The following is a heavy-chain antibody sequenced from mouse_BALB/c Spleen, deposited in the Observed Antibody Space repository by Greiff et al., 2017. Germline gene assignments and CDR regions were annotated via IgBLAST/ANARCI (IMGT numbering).Heavy chain of an antibody. J-gene: IGHJ3*01. CDR1: GYSITSDYA. V-gene: IGHV3-2*02. CDR2: ISYSGST. Sequence: EVKLVESGPGLVKPSQSLSLTCTVTGYSITSDYAWNWIRQFPGNKLEWMGYISYSGSTSYNPSLKSRISITRDTSKNQFFLQLNSVTTEDTATYYCARSDPRGFAYWGQGTLVTVSA. CDR3: ARSDPRGFAY.